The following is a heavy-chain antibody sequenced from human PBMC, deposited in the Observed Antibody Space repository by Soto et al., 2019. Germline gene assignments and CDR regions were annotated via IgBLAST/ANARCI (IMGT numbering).Heavy chain of an antibody. V-gene: IGHV2-5*02. CDR2: IYWDDAK. Sequence: QISLKESGPTLMKPTQTLTLTCTFSGFSLSASGVGVGWIRQPPGKALEWLAIIYWDDAKHYSPSLKSSLTITKDPSKNQLVLTMTNMDPGDTATYYCAQKGGGDRILDYWGQGTLVTVSS. J-gene: IGHJ4*02. D-gene: IGHD3-16*01. CDR3: AQKGGGDRILDY. CDR1: GFSLSASGVG.